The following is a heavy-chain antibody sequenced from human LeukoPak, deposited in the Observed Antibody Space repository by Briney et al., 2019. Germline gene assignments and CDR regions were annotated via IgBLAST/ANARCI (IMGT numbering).Heavy chain of an antibody. D-gene: IGHD3-3*01. CDR1: GYTFTGYY. CDR2: INPNSGGT. Sequence: ASVKVSCKASGYTFTGYYMHWVRQAPGQGLEWMGWINPNSGGTNYAQKFQGRVTMTRDTSISTAYMELSRLRSDDTVVYYCARGDNPYSPMSGPDYWGQGTLVTVSS. V-gene: IGHV1-2*02. J-gene: IGHJ4*02. CDR3: ARGDNPYSPMSGPDY.